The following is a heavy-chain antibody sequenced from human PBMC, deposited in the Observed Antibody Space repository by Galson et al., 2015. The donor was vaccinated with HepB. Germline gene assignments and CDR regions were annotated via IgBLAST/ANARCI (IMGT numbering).Heavy chain of an antibody. J-gene: IGHJ4*02. D-gene: IGHD7-27*01. CDR2: ISSTSSYI. CDR3: ARDPPLGTPFDY. V-gene: IGHV3-21*01. CDR1: GFTFSNYN. Sequence: SLRLSCAASGFTFSNYNMVWVRQVPGKGLEWVSSISSTSSYIYYADSVRGRFTISRDNAKNSLYLQMNSLRADDTAVYYCARDPPLGTPFDYWGQGTLVTVSS.